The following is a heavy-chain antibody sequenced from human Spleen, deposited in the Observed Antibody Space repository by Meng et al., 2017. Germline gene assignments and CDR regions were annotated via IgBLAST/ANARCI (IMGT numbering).Heavy chain of an antibody. CDR3: ARGPTTMAHDFDY. Sequence: VPPQAGGAGRFQPSETLSLTCVGAAWSFSDYYWSWIRQPPGKGLEWIGEINHSGSTNYNPSLESRATISVDTSQNNLSLKLSSVTAADSAVYYCARGPTTMAHDFDYWGQGTLVTVSS. V-gene: IGHV4-34*01. J-gene: IGHJ4*02. D-gene: IGHD4-11*01. CDR2: INHSGST. CDR1: AWSFSDYY.